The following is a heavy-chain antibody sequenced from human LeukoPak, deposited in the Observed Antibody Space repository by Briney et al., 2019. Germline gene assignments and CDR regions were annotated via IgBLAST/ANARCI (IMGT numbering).Heavy chain of an antibody. CDR1: VYTFTVYY. D-gene: IGHD1-26*01. J-gene: IGHJ4*02. Sequence: ASVKVSCKASVYTFTVYYMHWVRQAPGQGREWMGWINPNSGGTNYAQKFQGRVTMTRDTSISTAYMELSRLRSDDTAVYYCAREDSGSSDFGYWGQGTLVTVSS. V-gene: IGHV1-2*02. CDR2: INPNSGGT. CDR3: AREDSGSSDFGY.